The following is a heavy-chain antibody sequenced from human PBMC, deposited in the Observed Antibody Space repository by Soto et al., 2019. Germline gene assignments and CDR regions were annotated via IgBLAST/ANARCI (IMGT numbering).Heavy chain of an antibody. CDR1: GITFRSYW. CDR3: ARDRFCEAATCYKYFDL. D-gene: IGHD2-2*02. Sequence: GGSLRLSCVASGITFRSYWMHWVRQRPGEGPVWVARINGDGTTTDYADSVKGRFAISRENAHNTLSLQMNSLRAEDSAIYFCARDRFCEAATCYKYFDLWGRGTLVTVSS. CDR2: INGDGTTT. J-gene: IGHJ2*01. V-gene: IGHV3-74*01.